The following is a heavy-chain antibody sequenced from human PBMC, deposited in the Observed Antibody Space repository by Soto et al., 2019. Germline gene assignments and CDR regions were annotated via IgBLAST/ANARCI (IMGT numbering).Heavy chain of an antibody. V-gene: IGHV1-3*01. J-gene: IGHJ6*03. D-gene: IGHD1-1*01. CDR2: INAGNGNT. Sequence: QVELVQSGAEVKKPGASVKVSCKASGYTFTSYAMHWVRQAPGQRLEWMGWINAGNGNTKYSQKFQGRVTITRDTSARTAYMELSSLRSQDTAVYYCARDSGQISPRTYYYYYYMDVWGKGTTVTVSS. CDR1: GYTFTSYA. CDR3: ARDSGQISPRTYYYYYYMDV.